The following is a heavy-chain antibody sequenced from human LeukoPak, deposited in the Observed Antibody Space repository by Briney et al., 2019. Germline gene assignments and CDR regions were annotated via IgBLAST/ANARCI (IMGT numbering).Heavy chain of an antibody. D-gene: IGHD3-16*02. J-gene: IGHJ4*02. Sequence: GGSLRLSCAASGFTFDDSVMSWVRQAPGKGLEWVSGINWNGGSTGYADSVKGRFTISRDNAKNSLYLQMSSLRAGDTALYYCARDWFTRLGELSPDRAFDYWGQGTLVTVSS. V-gene: IGHV3-20*04. CDR3: ARDWFTRLGELSPDRAFDY. CDR1: GFTFDDSV. CDR2: INWNGGST.